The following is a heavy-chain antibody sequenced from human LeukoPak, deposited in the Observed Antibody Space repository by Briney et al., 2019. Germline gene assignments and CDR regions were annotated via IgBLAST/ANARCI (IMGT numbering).Heavy chain of an antibody. CDR3: ARGKPATDYFDY. J-gene: IGHJ4*02. CDR1: GGPISNKY. V-gene: IGHV4-59*01. CDR2: IYYSGST. Sequence: PSETLSLTCSVSGGPISNKYWSWIRQPPGKGLEWIGYIYYSGSTNYNPSLKSRVTISVDTSKNQFSLKLSSVTAADTAVYYCARGKPATDYFDYWGQGTLVTVSS.